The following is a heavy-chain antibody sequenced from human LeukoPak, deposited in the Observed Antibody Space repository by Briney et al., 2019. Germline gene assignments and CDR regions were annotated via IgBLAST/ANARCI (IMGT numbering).Heavy chain of an antibody. CDR3: VRASGSYDY. Sequence: PGGSLRLSCAASGFAFNTYGMHWVRQAPGKGLEWVAVIWFDGSNKYYADSVKGRFTISRDNSKNTLYLRMSSLRAEDTAVYYCVRASGSYDYWGQGTLVTVSS. V-gene: IGHV3-33*01. J-gene: IGHJ4*02. CDR2: IWFDGSNK. D-gene: IGHD1-26*01. CDR1: GFAFNTYG.